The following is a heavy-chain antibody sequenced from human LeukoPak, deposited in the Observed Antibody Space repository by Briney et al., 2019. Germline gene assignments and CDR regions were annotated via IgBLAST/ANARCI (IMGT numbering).Heavy chain of an antibody. V-gene: IGHV3-30*02. CDR3: AKDGDVLLWFGESTYYYMDV. CDR1: GFTFSSYG. D-gene: IGHD3-10*01. Sequence: GGSLRLSCAASGFTFSSYGMHWVRQAPGKGLEWVAFIRYDGSNKYYADSVKGRFTISRDNSKNTLYLQMNSLRAEDTAVYYCAKDGDVLLWFGESTYYYMDVWGKGTTVTISS. J-gene: IGHJ6*03. CDR2: IRYDGSNK.